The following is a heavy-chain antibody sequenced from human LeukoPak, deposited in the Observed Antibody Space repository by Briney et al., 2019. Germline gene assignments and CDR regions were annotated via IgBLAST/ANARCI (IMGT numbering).Heavy chain of an antibody. D-gene: IGHD6-19*01. CDR1: GGSIRSGSYY. V-gene: IGHV4-61*02. CDR3: ARARGSGWYYFDY. Sequence: QVQLQESGPGLVKPSQTLSLTCTVSGGSIRSGSYYWSWIRQPAGKGLEWIGRTYTSGSTNYNPSLKSRVTISVDTSKNQFSLKLSSVTAADTAVYYCARARGSGWYYFDYWGQGTLVTVSS. CDR2: TYTSGST. J-gene: IGHJ4*02.